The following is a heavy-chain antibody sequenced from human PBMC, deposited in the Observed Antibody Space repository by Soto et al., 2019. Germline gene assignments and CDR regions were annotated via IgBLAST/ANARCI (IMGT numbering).Heavy chain of an antibody. CDR1: GFTFSSYA. V-gene: IGHV3-23*01. D-gene: IGHD6-19*01. CDR2: ISGSGDST. CDR3: ARRSSGWYFDY. Sequence: GGSLRLSCAASGFTFSSYAMNWVSQAPGKGLEWVSVISGSGDSTYYADSVKGRFTISRDNSKNTLYLQMNSLRAEDTAVYYCARRSSGWYFDYWGQGTLVTVSS. J-gene: IGHJ4*02.